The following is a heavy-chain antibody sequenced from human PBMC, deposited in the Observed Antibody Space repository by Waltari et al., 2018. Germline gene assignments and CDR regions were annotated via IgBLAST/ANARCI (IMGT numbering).Heavy chain of an antibody. CDR2: IDFDGTNI. Sequence: EVLLVESGGDLVQPGGSLRLSCAASGFTFRAYWLFWIRQRPGGGLGWVSRIDFDGTNINYADFAEGRFTISRDNAKDTLYLQMNDLTAEDTAVYYCVRSNYYFDYWGQGTLVTVSS. V-gene: IGHV3-74*01. CDR3: VRSNYYFDY. J-gene: IGHJ4*02. CDR1: GFTFRAYW.